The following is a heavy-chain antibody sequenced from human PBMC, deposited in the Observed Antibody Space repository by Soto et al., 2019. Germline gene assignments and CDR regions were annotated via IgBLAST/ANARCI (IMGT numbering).Heavy chain of an antibody. CDR1: GGSISSSSYY. V-gene: IGHV4-39*01. Sequence: KTSETLSLTCTVSGGSISSSSYYWGWIRQPPGKGLEWIGSIYYSGSTYYNPSLKSRVTISVDTSKNQFSLKLSSVTAADTAVYYCLSGSGQYYYYGMDVWGQGTTVTVSS. D-gene: IGHD3-10*01. CDR3: LSGSGQYYYYGMDV. J-gene: IGHJ6*02. CDR2: IYYSGST.